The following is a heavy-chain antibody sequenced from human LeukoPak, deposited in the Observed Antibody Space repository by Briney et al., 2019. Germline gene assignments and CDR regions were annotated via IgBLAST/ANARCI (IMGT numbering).Heavy chain of an antibody. Sequence: SETLSLTCAVYGGSFSGYYWSWIRQPPGKGLEWIGEINHSGSTNYNPSLKSRVTISVDTSKNQFSLKLSSVTAADTAVYYCAREAVVVPAAIWARWFDPWGQGTLVTVSP. CDR3: AREAVVVPAAIWARWFDP. V-gene: IGHV4-34*01. CDR1: GGSFSGYY. CDR2: INHSGST. J-gene: IGHJ5*02. D-gene: IGHD2-2*02.